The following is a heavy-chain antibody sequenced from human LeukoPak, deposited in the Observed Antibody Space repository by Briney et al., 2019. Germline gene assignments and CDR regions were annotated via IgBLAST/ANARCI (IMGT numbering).Heavy chain of an antibody. Sequence: GGSLRLSCAASGFTFSSYSMNWVRQAPGKGLEWVSSISSSSSYIYYADSVKGRFTISRDNAKNSLYLQMNSLRAEDTAVYYCARVAMVRGGNWFDPWGQGTLVTVSS. CDR2: ISSSSSYI. V-gene: IGHV3-21*01. D-gene: IGHD3-10*01. J-gene: IGHJ5*02. CDR3: ARVAMVRGGNWFDP. CDR1: GFTFSSYS.